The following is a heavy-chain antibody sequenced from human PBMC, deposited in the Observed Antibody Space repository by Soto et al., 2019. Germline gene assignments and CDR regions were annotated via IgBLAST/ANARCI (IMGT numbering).Heavy chain of an antibody. D-gene: IGHD6-13*01. J-gene: IGHJ6*02. V-gene: IGHV1-46*01. Sequence: ASVKVSCKASGYTFTSYYIHWVRQAPGQGLEWIGIINPRGGITTYAQKFQGRLTMTGDTSTSTVYMELSSLTSEDTAMYHCASSPAYGSSWYGIPPDLSHGMDVWGQGTTVTVYS. CDR1: GYTFTSYY. CDR2: INPRGGIT. CDR3: ASSPAYGSSWYGIPPDLSHGMDV.